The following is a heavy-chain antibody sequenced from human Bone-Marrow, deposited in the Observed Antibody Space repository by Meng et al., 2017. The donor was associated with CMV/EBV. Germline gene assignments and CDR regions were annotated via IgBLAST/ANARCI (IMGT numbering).Heavy chain of an antibody. CDR2: INPHSGGS. D-gene: IGHD1-14*01. Sequence: SCKASGYTFTDPYIHWVRQAPGQGLEWMGWINPHSGGSNYAQKFHGRATMTRDTSSSTAYMEISTLRSDDSAVYYCARDDPDRPFDPWGQGTLVTVSS. J-gene: IGHJ5*02. V-gene: IGHV1-2*02. CDR3: ARDDPDRPFDP. CDR1: GYTFTDPY.